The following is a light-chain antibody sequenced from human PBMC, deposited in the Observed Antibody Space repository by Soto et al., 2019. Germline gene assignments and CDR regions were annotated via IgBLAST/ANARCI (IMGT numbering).Light chain of an antibody. CDR1: QDIRED. CDR2: AAS. Sequence: AIKMPQSPSSLSASVGDRVPMPCRASQDIREDLSWYQQRPGRAPKLLLFAASRLEGGVPSRFSGSYSGRDFTLTISGLQPDDFATYYCLHYYNYPQTFGQGTTVEV. CDR3: LHYYNYPQT. V-gene: IGKV1-6*01. J-gene: IGKJ1*01.